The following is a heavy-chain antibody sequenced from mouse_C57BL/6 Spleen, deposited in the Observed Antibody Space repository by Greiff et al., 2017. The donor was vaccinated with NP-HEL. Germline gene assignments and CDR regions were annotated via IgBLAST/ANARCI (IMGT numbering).Heavy chain of an antibody. D-gene: IGHD1-1*01. CDR2: IWSGGST. J-gene: IGHJ4*01. CDR1: GFSLTSYG. Sequence: VQLQQSGPGLVQPSQSLSITCTVSGFSLTSYGVHWVRQSPGKGLEWLGVIWSGGSTDYNAAFISRLSISKDNSKSQVFFKMNSLQADDTAIYYCAREGIYYYGSSYDYAMDYWGQGTSVTVSS. V-gene: IGHV2-2*01. CDR3: AREGIYYYGSSYDYAMDY.